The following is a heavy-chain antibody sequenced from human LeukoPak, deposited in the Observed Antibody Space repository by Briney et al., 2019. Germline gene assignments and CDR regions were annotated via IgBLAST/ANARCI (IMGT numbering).Heavy chain of an antibody. CDR3: ARARRYYYDSSGYYGG. V-gene: IGHV4-4*02. Sequence: PSGTLSLTCAVSGGSISSSNWWSWVRQPPGKGLEWIGEIYHSGSTNYNPSLKSRVTISVDTSKNQFSLKLSSVTAADTAVYYCARARRYYYDSSGYYGGWGQGTLVTVSS. J-gene: IGHJ4*02. CDR2: IYHSGST. CDR1: GGSISSSNW. D-gene: IGHD3-22*01.